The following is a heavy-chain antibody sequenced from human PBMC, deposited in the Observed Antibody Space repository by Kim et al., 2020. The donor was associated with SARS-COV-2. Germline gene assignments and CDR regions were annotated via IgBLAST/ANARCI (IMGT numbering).Heavy chain of an antibody. J-gene: IGHJ4*02. CDR1: GGTFRHYG. Sequence: SVKVSCKASGGTFRHYGISWERQAPGQGLEWMGGIMHMFGTTKYAQKFQGRVTITADESTSTAYMELTSLRSLDTGVYYCARTTGGYTGYDYLDFWGQGTLVTVSS. D-gene: IGHD5-12*01. CDR3: ARTTGGYTGYDYLDF. CDR2: IMHMFGTT. V-gene: IGHV1-69*13.